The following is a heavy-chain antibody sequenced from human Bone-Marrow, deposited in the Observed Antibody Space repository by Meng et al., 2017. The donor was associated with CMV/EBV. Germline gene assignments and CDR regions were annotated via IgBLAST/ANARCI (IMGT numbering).Heavy chain of an antibody. J-gene: IGHJ6*02. CDR3: ASTAARPFYYYYYGMDV. CDR1: GFTFSSYG. D-gene: IGHD6-6*01. Sequence: GESLKISCAAPGFTFSSYGMHWVRQAPGKGLEWVAFIRYDGSNKYYADSVKGRFTISRDNSKNTLYLQMNSLRAEDTAVYYCASTAARPFYYYYYGMDVWGQGNTVNVTS. CDR2: IRYDGSNK. V-gene: IGHV3-30*02.